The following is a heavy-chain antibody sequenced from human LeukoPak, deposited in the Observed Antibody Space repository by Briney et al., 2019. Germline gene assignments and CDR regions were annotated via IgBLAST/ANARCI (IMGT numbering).Heavy chain of an antibody. D-gene: IGHD3-9*01. Sequence: SETLSLTCAVSGYSISSGYYWGWIRQPPGKGLEWIGSIYHSGSTYYNPSPKSRVTISVDTSKNQFSLKLSSVTAADTAVYYCARAGLNFDWLSYFDYWGQGTLVTVSS. J-gene: IGHJ4*02. CDR2: IYHSGST. CDR3: ARAGLNFDWLSYFDY. V-gene: IGHV4-38-2*01. CDR1: GYSISSGYY.